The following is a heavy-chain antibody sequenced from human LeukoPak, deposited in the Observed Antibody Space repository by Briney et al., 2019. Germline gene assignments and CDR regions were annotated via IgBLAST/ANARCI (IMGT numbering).Heavy chain of an antibody. V-gene: IGHV4-61*02. CDR3: AGVGATAYYYYYMDV. CDR2: IYTSGST. D-gene: IGHD5-24*01. CDR1: GGSISSGSYY. Sequence: SETLSLTCTVSGGSISSGSYYWSWIRQPAGKGLEWIGRIYTSGSTNYNPSLRSRVTISVDTSKNQFSLKLSSVTAADTAVYYCAGVGATAYYYYYMDVWGKGTTVTISS. J-gene: IGHJ6*03.